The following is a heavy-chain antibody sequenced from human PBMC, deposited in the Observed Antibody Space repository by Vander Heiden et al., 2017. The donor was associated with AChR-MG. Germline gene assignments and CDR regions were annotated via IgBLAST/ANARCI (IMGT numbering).Heavy chain of an antibody. Sequence: QVQLVQSGAEVKKPGSSVTVSCKASGGTFSSYAISWVRQAPGQGLEWMGGIIPIFGTANYAQKFQGRVTITADESTSTAYMELSSLRSEDTAVYYCASPYYYGSGSYYGSGYYFDYWGQGTLVTVSS. CDR1: GGTFSSYA. V-gene: IGHV1-69*01. CDR2: IIPIFGTA. J-gene: IGHJ4*02. D-gene: IGHD3-10*01. CDR3: ASPYYYGSGSYYGSGYYFDY.